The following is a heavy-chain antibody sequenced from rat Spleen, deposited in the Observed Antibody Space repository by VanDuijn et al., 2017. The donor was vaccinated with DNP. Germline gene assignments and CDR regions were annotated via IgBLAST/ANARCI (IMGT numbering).Heavy chain of an antibody. D-gene: IGHD1-12*01. CDR3: ARHRTIMPYYYALDA. V-gene: IGHV5-7*01. CDR1: GFTFSDYY. J-gene: IGHJ4*01. Sequence: EVLLVESDGGLVQPGRSLKLSCAVSGFTFSDYYMAWVRQAPAKGLEWVATISYNGGTPYYRDPVKGRFTISRDNAQSTLYLKMDSLRSEDTATYYCARHRTIMPYYYALDAWGQGASVTVSS. CDR2: ISYNGGTP.